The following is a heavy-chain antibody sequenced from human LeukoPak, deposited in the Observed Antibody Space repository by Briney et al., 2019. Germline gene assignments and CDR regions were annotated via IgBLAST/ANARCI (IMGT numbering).Heavy chain of an antibody. CDR2: TYYRSKWYN. CDR3: ARQYSSGWSYYYGLDV. CDR1: GDSVSSNSAA. J-gene: IGHJ6*02. V-gene: IGHV6-1*01. D-gene: IGHD6-19*01. Sequence: SQTLSLTCAISGDSVSSNSAAWIWIRQSPSRGLEWLGRTYYRSKWYNDYELSVKSRITINPDTSKNQVSLQLSSVTPEDTAVYYCARQYSSGWSYYYGLDVWGQGSTVTVSS.